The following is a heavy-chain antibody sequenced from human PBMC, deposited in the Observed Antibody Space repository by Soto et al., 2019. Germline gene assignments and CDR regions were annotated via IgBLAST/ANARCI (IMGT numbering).Heavy chain of an antibody. Sequence: EVQLLESGGGLVQPGGSLRLSCAASGFNFTAYAMSWVRQAPGKGLEWVSGLVGSGDPIFYAASVRGRFTVSRDNSKNPLFLQKRRLRGDRKAIYLRAKDALGKKWILEAFDNWGRGTGVNVS. CDR2: LVGSGDPI. CDR1: GFNFTAYA. J-gene: IGHJ3*02. CDR3: AKDALGKKWILEAFDN. D-gene: IGHD2-2*03. V-gene: IGHV3-23*01.